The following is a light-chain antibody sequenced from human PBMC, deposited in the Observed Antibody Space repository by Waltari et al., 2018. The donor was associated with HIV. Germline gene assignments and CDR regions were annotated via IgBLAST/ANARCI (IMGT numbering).Light chain of an antibody. CDR1: QSVRSN. CDR3: QQYNNWPLT. V-gene: IGKV3-15*01. CDR2: DAF. J-gene: IGKJ4*01. Sequence: EIVMTQSPPTLSVSPGESATLSCRASQSVRSNLAGYEQKHGQSPRLLMYDAFTRATGIPPRFSGRGTWTEFTLTISSLQSEEFAVDYCQQYNNWPLTFGGGTKVEIK.